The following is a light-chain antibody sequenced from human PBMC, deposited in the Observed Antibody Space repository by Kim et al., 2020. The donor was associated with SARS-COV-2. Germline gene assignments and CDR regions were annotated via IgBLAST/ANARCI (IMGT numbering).Light chain of an antibody. CDR1: KVGDTY. CDR3: QAWDSSTVV. CDR2: QDP. Sequence: ESQEKKASITCSGDKVGDTYASWYQQKPGKSPVPVIYQDPKRPSGIPERFSGSNPGTTATLTISGTQAMDGADYYGQAWDSSTVVFGGGTKLTVL. J-gene: IGLJ2*01. V-gene: IGLV3-1*01.